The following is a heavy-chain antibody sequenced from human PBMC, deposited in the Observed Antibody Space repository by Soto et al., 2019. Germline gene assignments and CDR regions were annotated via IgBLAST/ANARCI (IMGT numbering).Heavy chain of an antibody. Sequence: EVQLLDSGGGLVQPGGSLRLSCAASGFTFSTYAMSWVRQAPGKGLEWVSGISGSGGSTFYADSVKGRFIISRDNSKNTLYLQMHCLEADDSAVYSCAKESSGSVTIFGVVFPPYGFHFDYWGQGTLVPVSS. V-gene: IGHV3-23*01. D-gene: IGHD3-3*01. CDR3: AKESSGSVTIFGVVFPPYGFHFDY. CDR1: GFTFSTYA. CDR2: ISGSGGST. J-gene: IGHJ4*02.